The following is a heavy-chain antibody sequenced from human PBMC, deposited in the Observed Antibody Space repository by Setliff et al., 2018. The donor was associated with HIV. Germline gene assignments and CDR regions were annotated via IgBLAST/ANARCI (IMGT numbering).Heavy chain of an antibody. CDR2: ISSRGSTI. CDR1: GFIFSNYD. V-gene: IGHV3-48*01. Sequence: GGSLRLSCAASGFIFSNYDMNWVRQTPGKGLDWISYISSRGSTIYYTDSVEGRFTISRDNVKNTLFLQMNSLRAEDTAVYYCARLPQDVRSSIDFWGQGTLVTVSS. CDR3: ARLPQDVRSSIDF. D-gene: IGHD6-6*01. J-gene: IGHJ4*02.